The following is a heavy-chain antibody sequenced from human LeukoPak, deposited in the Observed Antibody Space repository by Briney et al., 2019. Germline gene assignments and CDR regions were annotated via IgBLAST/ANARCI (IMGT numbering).Heavy chain of an antibody. CDR2: IYHSGST. J-gene: IGHJ4*02. CDR3: AIGPGYSSGWYLY. Sequence: PSETLSLTCAVSGYSISSGYYWGWLRQPPGKGLEWIGSIYHSGSTYYNPSFKSRVTISVDTSKIQFSLKLSSVTATDTAVYYCAIGPGYSSGWYLYWGQGTLVTVSS. CDR1: GYSISSGYY. V-gene: IGHV4-38-2*01. D-gene: IGHD6-19*01.